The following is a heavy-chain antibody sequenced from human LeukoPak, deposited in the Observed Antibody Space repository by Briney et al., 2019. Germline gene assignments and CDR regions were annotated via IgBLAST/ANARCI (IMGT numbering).Heavy chain of an antibody. Sequence: PGGSLRLSCAASGFTFSHFWMSWVRQDPGKGLEWVAYIKKTGSETYYVDSVKGRFTITRDNTRNSLFLQMYSLRAEDTAVYFCAREDGYCSGGNCYSYFDSWGQGTLVTVSS. CDR1: GFTFSHFW. V-gene: IGHV3-7*01. D-gene: IGHD2-15*01. CDR3: AREDGYCSGGNCYSYFDS. J-gene: IGHJ4*02. CDR2: IKKTGSET.